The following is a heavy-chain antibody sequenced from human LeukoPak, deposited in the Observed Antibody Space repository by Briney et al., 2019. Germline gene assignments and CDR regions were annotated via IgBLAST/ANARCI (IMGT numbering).Heavy chain of an antibody. CDR3: ARCDGSGSYPWWFDP. CDR1: GYSISSGYY. J-gene: IGHJ5*02. Sequence: SETLSLTCAVSGYSISSGYYWGWIRQSPGKGLEWIGSIYHSGSTYYNPSLKSRVTISVDTSKNQFSLRLSSVTAADTAVYYCARCDGSGSYPWWFDPWGQGTLVTVSS. CDR2: IYHSGST. D-gene: IGHD3-10*01. V-gene: IGHV4-38-2*01.